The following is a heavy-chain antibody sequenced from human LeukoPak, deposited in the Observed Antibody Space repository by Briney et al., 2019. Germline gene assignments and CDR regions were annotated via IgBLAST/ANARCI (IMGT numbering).Heavy chain of an antibody. V-gene: IGHV3-53*01. J-gene: IGHJ6*03. D-gene: IGHD3-9*01. CDR1: AFTVSSNY. CDR3: AKDGGEYYDILTGYYPRLYYMDV. CDR2: IFVGGGT. Sequence: GGSLRFSCAASAFTVSSNYMSWVRQAPGKGLEWVSVIFVGGGTYYADSVKGRFTIPGDNSRHTLYLQMNSLRAEDTAVYYCAKDGGEYYDILTGYYPRLYYMDVWGKGTTVTISS.